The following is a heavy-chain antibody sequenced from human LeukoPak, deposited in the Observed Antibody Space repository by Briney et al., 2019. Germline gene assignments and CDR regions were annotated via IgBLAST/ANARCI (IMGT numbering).Heavy chain of an antibody. CDR3: ARGENNYGYYYFDY. CDR2: ISSSSSYI. J-gene: IGHJ4*02. CDR1: EFTFSTYS. D-gene: IGHD5-18*01. V-gene: IGHV3-21*01. Sequence: GGSLRLSCAASEFTFSTYSMNWVRQAPGKGLEWVSSISSSSSYIYYADSVKGRFTISRDNAKNSLYLQMNSLRAEDTAVYYCARGENNYGYYYFDYWGQGTLATVSS.